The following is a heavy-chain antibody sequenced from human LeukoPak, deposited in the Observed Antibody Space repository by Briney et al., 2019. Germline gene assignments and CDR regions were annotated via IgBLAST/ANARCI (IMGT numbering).Heavy chain of an antibody. CDR2: ISYDGSNK. D-gene: IGHD3-22*01. Sequence: GGSLRLSCAASGFTFSSYGMHWVPQAPGKGLEWVAVISYDGSNKYYADSVKGRFTISRDNSKNTLYLQMNSLRAEDTAVYYCAKVGYYDSSGPFDYWGQGTLVTVSS. J-gene: IGHJ4*02. CDR1: GFTFSSYG. V-gene: IGHV3-30*18. CDR3: AKVGYYDSSGPFDY.